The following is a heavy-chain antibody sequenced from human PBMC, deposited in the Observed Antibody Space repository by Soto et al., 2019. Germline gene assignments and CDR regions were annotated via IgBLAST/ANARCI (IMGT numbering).Heavy chain of an antibody. Sequence: GGSLRLSCAASGFSFTNFGMHWVRQAPGKGLEWVAVMSHDGTFQHYADSVQGRFTISKDTSKNTNYLQMNSLTAEDTAVYYCARDWTVGEQTCFDVWGQGTRVTVSS. CDR3: ARDWTVGEQTCFDV. J-gene: IGHJ5*02. V-gene: IGHV3-33*05. CDR2: MSHDGTFQ. D-gene: IGHD4-4*01. CDR1: GFSFTNFG.